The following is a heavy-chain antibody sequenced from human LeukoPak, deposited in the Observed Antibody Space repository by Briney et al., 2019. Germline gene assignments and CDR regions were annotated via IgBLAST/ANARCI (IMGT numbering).Heavy chain of an antibody. CDR1: GFTFSSYV. Sequence: GGSLRLSCAASGFTFSSYVMSWVRQAPGQGLEWVSAISGSGDTTYYADSVKGRFIISRDNSKNTLFLQMISLRAEDTAVYYCAKDDDGDYGFYWGQGTLVTVSS. J-gene: IGHJ4*02. D-gene: IGHD4-17*01. CDR3: AKDDDGDYGFY. V-gene: IGHV3-23*01. CDR2: ISGSGDTT.